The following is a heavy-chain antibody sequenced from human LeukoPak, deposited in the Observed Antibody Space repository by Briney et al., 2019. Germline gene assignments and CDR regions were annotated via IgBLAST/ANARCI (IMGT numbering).Heavy chain of an antibody. J-gene: IGHJ4*02. V-gene: IGHV3-48*04. CDR2: ISSSSSNI. CDR1: GFTFSSYS. Sequence: GGSLRLSCAASGFTFSSYSMNWVRQAPGKGLEGVSYISSSSSNIYYADSVKGRFTISRDNAKNSLYLQMNSLRAEDTAVYYCARYNTGWSSDYWGQGTLVTVSS. CDR3: ARYNTGWSSDY. D-gene: IGHD6-19*01.